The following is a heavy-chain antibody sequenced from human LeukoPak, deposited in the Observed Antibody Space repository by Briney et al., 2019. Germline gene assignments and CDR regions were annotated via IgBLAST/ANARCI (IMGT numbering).Heavy chain of an antibody. CDR2: MNPNSGNT. CDR3: ARSQDSIAVAGSDY. V-gene: IGHV1-8*01. Sequence: ASVKVSCKDSGYTFTSYDINWVRQATGQGLEWMGRMNPNSGNTGYAQKFQGRVTMTRNTSISTAYMELSSLRSEDTAVYYCARSQDSIAVAGSDYWGQGTLVTVSS. D-gene: IGHD6-19*01. J-gene: IGHJ4*02. CDR1: GYTFTSYD.